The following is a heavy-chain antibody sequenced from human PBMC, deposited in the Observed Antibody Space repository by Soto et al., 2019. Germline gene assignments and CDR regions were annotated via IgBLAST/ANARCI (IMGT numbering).Heavy chain of an antibody. CDR2: INPNSGGT. V-gene: IGHV1-2*02. CDR3: ARVHWGYSYGYVFDY. CDR1: GYTFTGYY. J-gene: IGHJ4*02. D-gene: IGHD5-18*01. Sequence: ASVQVSCKASGYTFTGYYMHWVRQAPGQGLEWMGWINPNSGGTNYAQKFQGRVTITRDTSISTAYMELSRLRSDDTAVYYCARVHWGYSYGYVFDYWGQGTLVTVSS.